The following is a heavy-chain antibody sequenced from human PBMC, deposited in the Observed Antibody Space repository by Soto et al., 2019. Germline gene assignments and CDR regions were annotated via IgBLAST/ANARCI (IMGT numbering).Heavy chain of an antibody. V-gene: IGHV1-18*04. CDR1: GSTSTSYG. CDR3: ARHRITMIVVANDAFDI. Sequence: ASVKFAFKASGSTSTSYGISWVRQAPGQVLEWIEWINAYNGNTNYAQKLQCRVTMTTDRSTSTAYMELRSLRSDDTAVYYCARHRITMIVVANDAFDIWGQGTMVTVSS. J-gene: IGHJ3*02. CDR2: INAYNGNT. D-gene: IGHD3-22*01.